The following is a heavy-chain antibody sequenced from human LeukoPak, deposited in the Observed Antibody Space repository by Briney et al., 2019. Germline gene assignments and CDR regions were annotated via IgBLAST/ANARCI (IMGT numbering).Heavy chain of an antibody. Sequence: GGSLRLSCAASGFTFSNYAMNWVRQAPGKGLEGVSTIIGSSGSTFYVDSVKGRFTISKDTSKNTLYLHMSSLRADDTAVYYCAKGGYDYVEVAYFDYWGQGTLVTVSS. CDR3: AKGGYDYVEVAYFDY. J-gene: IGHJ4*02. CDR1: GFTFSNYA. CDR2: IIGSSGST. D-gene: IGHD5-12*01. V-gene: IGHV3-23*01.